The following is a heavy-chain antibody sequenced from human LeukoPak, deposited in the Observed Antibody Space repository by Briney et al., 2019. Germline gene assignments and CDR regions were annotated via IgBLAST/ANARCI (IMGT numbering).Heavy chain of an antibody. CDR2: INHSGST. CDR1: GGSFSGYY. CDR3: AGPGGRWGYLDY. J-gene: IGHJ4*02. D-gene: IGHD3-16*01. V-gene: IGHV4-34*01. Sequence: SETLSLTCAVYGGSFSGYYWSWIRQPPGKGLEWIGEINHSGSTNYNPSLKSRVTISVDTSKNQFSLKLSSVTAADTAVYYFAGPGGRWGYLDYWGGEPLFPVPP.